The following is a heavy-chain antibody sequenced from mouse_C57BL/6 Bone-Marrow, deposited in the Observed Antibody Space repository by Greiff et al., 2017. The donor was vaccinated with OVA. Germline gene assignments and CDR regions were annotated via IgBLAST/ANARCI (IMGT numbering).Heavy chain of an antibody. CDR3: ARPSYYYGSSPYAMDY. CDR1: GFSLSTFGMG. J-gene: IGHJ4*01. V-gene: IGHV8-8*01. Sequence: QVTLKVCGPGILQPSQTLSLTCSFSGFSLSTFGMGVGWIRQPSGKGLEWLAHIWWDDDKYYNPALKSRLTISKDTSKNQVFLKIANVDTADTATYYCARPSYYYGSSPYAMDYWGQGTSVTVSS. CDR2: IWWDDDK. D-gene: IGHD1-1*01.